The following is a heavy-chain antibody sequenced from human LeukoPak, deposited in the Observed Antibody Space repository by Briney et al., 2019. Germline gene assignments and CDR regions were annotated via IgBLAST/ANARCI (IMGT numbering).Heavy chain of an antibody. Sequence: GGSLRLSCAASGFTFRSYAMSWVRPAPGTGREWVSAISGSGGSTYYADSVKGRFTISRDNSKNTLYLQMNSLRAEDTAVYYCAKWYCSGGSCPNWGQGTLVTVSS. CDR3: AKWYCSGGSCPN. CDR2: ISGSGGST. D-gene: IGHD2-15*01. CDR1: GFTFRSYA. J-gene: IGHJ4*02. V-gene: IGHV3-23*01.